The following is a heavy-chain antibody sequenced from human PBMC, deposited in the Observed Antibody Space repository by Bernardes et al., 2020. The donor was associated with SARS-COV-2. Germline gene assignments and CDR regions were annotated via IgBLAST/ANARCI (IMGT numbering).Heavy chain of an antibody. Sequence: GGSLRLSCAVSGFSVSSNYMTWVRQAPGKGLEWVSVIYIDGSPFYTDSVKGRFTIYRDASKNTVYLQMSSLRAEDTAVYYCARDIDAVQGGLDIWGQGTMVTVSA. V-gene: IGHV3-66*01. CDR2: IYIDGSP. CDR1: GFSVSSNY. D-gene: IGHD2-15*01. J-gene: IGHJ3*02. CDR3: ARDIDAVQGGLDI.